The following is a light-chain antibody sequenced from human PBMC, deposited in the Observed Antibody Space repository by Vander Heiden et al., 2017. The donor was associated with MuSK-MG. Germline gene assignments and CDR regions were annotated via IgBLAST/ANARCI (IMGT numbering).Light chain of an antibody. CDR2: DAS. Sequence: DIQITQSPSTLSASVGDRVPLTCRASQTISSWLAWDQQKPGRAPNLLIYDASSLESGVPSRVSGSGSGTEFTLTISSRKPDDFAIYYCQQDKSSPRTFGQGTKVEIK. CDR1: QTISSW. J-gene: IGKJ1*01. CDR3: QQDKSSPRT. V-gene: IGKV1-5*01.